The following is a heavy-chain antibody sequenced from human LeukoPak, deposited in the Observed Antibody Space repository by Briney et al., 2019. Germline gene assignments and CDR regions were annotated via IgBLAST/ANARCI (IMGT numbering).Heavy chain of an antibody. Sequence: GGSLRLSCAASGFTFSSYSMNWVRQAPGKGLEWVSSISSSTKNKYYADSVKGRFTISRDNAKKSLYLQMNSLRAEDTAVYYCARVGEYYDILSGYQNSYFDLWGRGTLVTVSS. J-gene: IGHJ2*01. V-gene: IGHV3-21*01. CDR1: GFTFSSYS. CDR2: ISSSTKNK. D-gene: IGHD3-9*01. CDR3: ARVGEYYDILSGYQNSYFDL.